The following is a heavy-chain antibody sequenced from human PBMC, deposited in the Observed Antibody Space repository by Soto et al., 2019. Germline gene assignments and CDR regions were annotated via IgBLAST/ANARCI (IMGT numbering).Heavy chain of an antibody. V-gene: IGHV1-46*01. CDR1: GYTFTSYY. J-gene: IGHJ6*02. CDR3: ARSDDYGDYDYYYYGMDV. Sequence: ASVRVSCKASGYTFTSYYMHWVRQAPGQGLEWMGIINPSGGSTSYAQKFQGRVTMTRDTSTSTVYMELSSLRSEDTAVYYCARSDDYGDYDYYYYGMDVWGQGTTVTVSS. CDR2: INPSGGST. D-gene: IGHD4-17*01.